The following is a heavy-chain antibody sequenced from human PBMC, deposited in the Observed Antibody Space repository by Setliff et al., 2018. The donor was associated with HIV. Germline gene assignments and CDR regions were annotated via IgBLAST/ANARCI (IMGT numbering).Heavy chain of an antibody. CDR3: ARDDLTSYYYGSGSYYNR. CDR2: ISGHSVTT. V-gene: IGHV3-23*01. D-gene: IGHD3-10*01. Sequence: GGSLRLSCAASGFTFSSFAVSWVRQAPGKGPEWVSSISGHSVTTYYADSVKGRFTISRDNARNSLYLQMRSLRAEDTALYYCARDDLTSYYYGSGSYYNRWGQGTLVTVSS. J-gene: IGHJ5*02. CDR1: GFTFSSFA.